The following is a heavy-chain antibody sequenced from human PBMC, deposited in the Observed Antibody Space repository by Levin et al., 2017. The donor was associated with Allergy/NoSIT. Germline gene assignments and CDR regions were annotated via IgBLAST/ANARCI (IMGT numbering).Heavy chain of an antibody. CDR1: GFTFSSYA. J-gene: IGHJ2*01. Sequence: GGSLRLSCAASGFTFSSYAMSWVRQAPGKGLEWVSAISGSGGSTYYADSVKGRFTISRDNSKNTLYLQMNSLRAEDTAVYYCAKAYRPGWELLEEVADWYFDLWGRGTLVTVSS. CDR3: AKAYRPGWELLEEVADWYFDL. CDR2: ISGSGGST. V-gene: IGHV3-23*01. D-gene: IGHD1-26*01.